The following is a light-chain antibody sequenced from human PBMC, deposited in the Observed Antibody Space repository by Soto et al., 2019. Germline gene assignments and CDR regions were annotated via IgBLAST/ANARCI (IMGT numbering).Light chain of an antibody. CDR2: AAS. J-gene: IGKJ1*01. V-gene: IGKV3-15*01. CDR3: HQYNSYPRT. Sequence: EIVMTQSPATLSVSPGERGTLSCRASQSIRSNVAWYQQKPGEAPKLLIFAASNLQSGVPSRFSGSGSVTDFTLAISSLQPDDSATYYCHQYNSYPRTFGQGTKVDIK. CDR1: QSIRSN.